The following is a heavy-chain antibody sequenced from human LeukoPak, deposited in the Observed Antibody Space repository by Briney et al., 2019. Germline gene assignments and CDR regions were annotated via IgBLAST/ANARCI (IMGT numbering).Heavy chain of an antibody. J-gene: IGHJ4*02. CDR3: ARLILRCLDNYFDY. CDR1: GFTFSSYA. D-gene: IGHD3-3*01. CDR2: TSGSGGST. Sequence: GGSLRLSCAASGFTFSSYAMSWVRQAPGKGLEWVSATSGSGGSTYYADSVKGRFTISRDNSKNTLYLQMNSLRAEDTAVYCWARLILRCLDNYFDYWGQGTLVTVSS. V-gene: IGHV3-23*01.